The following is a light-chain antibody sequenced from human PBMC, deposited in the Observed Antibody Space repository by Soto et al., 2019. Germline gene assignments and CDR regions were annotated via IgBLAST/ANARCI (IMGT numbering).Light chain of an antibody. Sequence: DIQMTQSPSSLSASVGDRVTITCRASQSISNYLNWYQRRPGKAPKLLIYAASSLHSGVPSRFSGSGSGTDFTLTISSLQPEDFATYYCQQSYSPSSLTFGQGTRLEIK. CDR1: QSISNY. J-gene: IGKJ5*01. V-gene: IGKV1-39*01. CDR2: AAS. CDR3: QQSYSPSSLT.